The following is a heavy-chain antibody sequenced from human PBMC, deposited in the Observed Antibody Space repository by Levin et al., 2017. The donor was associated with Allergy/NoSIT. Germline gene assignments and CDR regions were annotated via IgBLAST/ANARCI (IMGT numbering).Heavy chain of an antibody. J-gene: IGHJ6*03. CDR3: ARDLEGFSGYKPSCYMDV. D-gene: IGHD5-12*01. Sequence: SETLSLTCSVSGDSISRGFYYWSWIRQPAGEGLEWIGRIYVTGSTTYSPSLKSRVTISLDRSKDQVSLKINSVTAADTAVYYCARDLEGFSGYKPSCYMDVWGKGTTVTVSS. CDR1: GDSISRGFYY. CDR2: IYVTGST. V-gene: IGHV4-61*02.